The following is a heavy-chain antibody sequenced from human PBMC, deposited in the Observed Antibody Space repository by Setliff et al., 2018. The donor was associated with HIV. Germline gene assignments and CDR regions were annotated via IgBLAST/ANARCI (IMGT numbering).Heavy chain of an antibody. Sequence: GGSLRLSCAASGFTFSSYSMNWVRQAPGKGLEWVSYINSGTSTIYYADSVKGRFTISRDNAKNMFYLQMNSVRVEDTAVYYCARPVEIGRHPVAGLRDAFDIWGQGTMVTVS. CDR3: ARPVEIGRHPVAGLRDAFDI. CDR1: GFTFSSYS. V-gene: IGHV3-48*04. J-gene: IGHJ3*02. CDR2: INSGTSTI. D-gene: IGHD6-19*01.